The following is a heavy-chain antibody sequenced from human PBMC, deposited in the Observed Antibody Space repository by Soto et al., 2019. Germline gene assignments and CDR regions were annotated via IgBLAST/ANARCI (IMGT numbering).Heavy chain of an antibody. CDR3: ARDSGPQIWPYDACDI. CDR1: GGTFSSYA. V-gene: IGHV1-69*13. CDR2: IIPIFGTA. D-gene: IGHD5-18*01. Sequence: ASVKVSCKASGGTFSSYAISWVRQAPGQGLEWMGGIIPIFGTANYAQKFQGRVTITADESTSTAYMELSSLRSEDTAVYYCARDSGPQIWPYDACDIWGQGNMVTVSS. J-gene: IGHJ3*02.